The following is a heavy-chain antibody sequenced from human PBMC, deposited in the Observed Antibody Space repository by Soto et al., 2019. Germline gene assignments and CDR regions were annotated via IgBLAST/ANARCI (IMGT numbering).Heavy chain of an antibody. CDR3: ARDHVVRGVDFDY. V-gene: IGHV1-3*01. CDR2: INAGNGNT. Sequence: QVPLVQSGAEVKKPGASVKVSCKASGYTFTSYAMHWVRQAPGQRLEWMGWINAGNGNTKYSQKFQGRVTITRDTSASTAYMELSSLRSEDTAVYYCARDHVVRGVDFDYWGQGTLVTVSS. D-gene: IGHD3-10*01. J-gene: IGHJ4*02. CDR1: GYTFTSYA.